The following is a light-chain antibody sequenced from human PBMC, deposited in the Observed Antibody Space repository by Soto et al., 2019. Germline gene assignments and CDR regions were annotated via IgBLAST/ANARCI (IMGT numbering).Light chain of an antibody. J-gene: IGKJ1*01. CDR2: GAS. Sequence: EFELTQSPATLSLSLGERATLSCRASQSPSSSYFAWYQQKPGQAPRLLIYGASSRATGIPDRFSGSGSGTDFTLTISRLEPEDFAVYFCQHYGTSPLTFGQGTKVEIK. V-gene: IGKV3-20*01. CDR3: QHYGTSPLT. CDR1: QSPSSSY.